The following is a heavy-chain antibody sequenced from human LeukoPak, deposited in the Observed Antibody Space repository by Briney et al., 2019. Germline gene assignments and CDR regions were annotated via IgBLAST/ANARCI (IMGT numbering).Heavy chain of an antibody. Sequence: GGSLRLSCAASGFTFSSYEMNWVRQAPGKGLEWVSYISSSGTTIYYADSAKGRFTISRDNAKNSLYLQMNSLRAEDTAVYYCARDGEDYDSSGYYYYFDSWGQGTLVTVSS. CDR3: ARDGEDYDSSGYYYYFDS. J-gene: IGHJ4*02. CDR1: GFTFSSYE. D-gene: IGHD3-22*01. V-gene: IGHV3-48*03. CDR2: ISSSGTTI.